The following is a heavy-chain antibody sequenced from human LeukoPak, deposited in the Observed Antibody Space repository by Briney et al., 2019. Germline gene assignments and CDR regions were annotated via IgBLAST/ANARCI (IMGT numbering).Heavy chain of an antibody. CDR2: ISYDGNNK. CDR3: AREGREYYFDY. Sequence: GGSLTLSCAASGFTFSSYAMHWVRQAPGKGLEWVAVISYDGNNKYYADSVKGRFTISRDNSKNTLHLQMNSLRADDTAVYYSAREGREYYFDYWGQGTLVTVSS. V-gene: IGHV3-30-3*01. CDR1: GFTFSSYA. J-gene: IGHJ4*02.